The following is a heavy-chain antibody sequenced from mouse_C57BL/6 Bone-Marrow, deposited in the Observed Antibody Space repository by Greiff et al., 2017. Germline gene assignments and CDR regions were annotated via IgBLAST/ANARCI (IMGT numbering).Heavy chain of an antibody. Sequence: VQLKESGGDLVKPGGSLKLSCAASGFTFSSYGMSWVRQTPDKRLEWVATISSGGSYTYYPDSVKGRFTISRDNAKNTLYLQMRSLKSEDTAMYYCARHGAYWGQGTLVTVSA. CDR1: GFTFSSYG. V-gene: IGHV5-6*01. CDR3: ARHGAY. J-gene: IGHJ3*01. CDR2: ISSGGSYT.